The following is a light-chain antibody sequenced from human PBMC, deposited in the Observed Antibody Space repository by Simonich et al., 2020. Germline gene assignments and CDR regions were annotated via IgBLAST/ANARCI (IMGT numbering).Light chain of an antibody. CDR2: DAS. CDR1: TGISSY. J-gene: IGKJ2*01. CDR3: QQYYSYPYT. Sequence: ALRMTQSPSSLSASTGNRVTITFRASTGISSYLAWYQQKPGKAPKLLIYDASTLQIGVPSRFSGSGSGTDFTLTISCLQSEDFATYYCQQYYSYPYTFGQGTKLEIK. V-gene: IGKV1-8*01.